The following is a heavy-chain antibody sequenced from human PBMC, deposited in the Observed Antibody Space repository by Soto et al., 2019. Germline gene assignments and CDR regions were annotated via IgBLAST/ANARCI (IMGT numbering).Heavy chain of an antibody. CDR1: GGSVSSGSYY. Sequence: QVQLQESGPGLVKPSETLSLTCTVSGGSVSSGSYYWSWIRQPPGKGLEWIGYIYYSGSTNYNPSLKSRVTISVDTSKTQYPLKMSSVTAADTAVYYCARSGSYSFDYWGQGTLVTDSS. V-gene: IGHV4-61*01. CDR3: ARSGSYSFDY. J-gene: IGHJ4*02. D-gene: IGHD1-26*01. CDR2: IYYSGST.